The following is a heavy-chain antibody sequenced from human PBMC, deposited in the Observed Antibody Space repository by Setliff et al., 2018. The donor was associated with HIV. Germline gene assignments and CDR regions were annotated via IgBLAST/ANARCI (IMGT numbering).Heavy chain of an antibody. Sequence: WASVMVSCKASGYTFTNYYLHWVRQAPGQGLEWMGWINPNSGGTNYAQKFQGRVTMTRDTSISTAYMELSRLRYDDTAIYYCARDPFLWEVTPPWGQGTLVTVSS. CDR3: ARDPFLWEVTPP. CDR1: GYTFTNYY. CDR2: INPNSGGT. D-gene: IGHD3-10*01. J-gene: IGHJ5*02. V-gene: IGHV1-2*02.